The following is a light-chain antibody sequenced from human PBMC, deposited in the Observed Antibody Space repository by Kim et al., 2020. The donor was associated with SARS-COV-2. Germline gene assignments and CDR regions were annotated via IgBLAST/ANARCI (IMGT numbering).Light chain of an antibody. CDR3: QSADSSGTHVV. CDR2: KDS. CDR1: ALPKQY. Sequence: SYELTQPPSVSVSPGQTARITCSGDALPKQYAYWYQQKPGQAPVLVIYKDSERPSGIPERFSGSSSGTTVTLTISGVQAEDEADNYCQSADSSGTHVVFGGGTQLTVL. V-gene: IGLV3-25*03. J-gene: IGLJ2*01.